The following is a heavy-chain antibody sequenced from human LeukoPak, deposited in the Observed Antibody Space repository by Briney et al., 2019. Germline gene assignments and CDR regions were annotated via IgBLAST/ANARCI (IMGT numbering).Heavy chain of an antibody. D-gene: IGHD6-6*01. Sequence: AESLRLSCAASGFTFSSYSMNWVRQAPAKGLEWVSSISSSSSYIYYADSVKGRFTISRDNAKNSLYLQMNSLRAEDTAVYYCARVYSSSSLYYYYGMDVWGQGTTVTVSS. CDR3: ARVYSSSSLYYYYGMDV. J-gene: IGHJ6*02. CDR2: ISSSSSYI. CDR1: GFTFSSYS. V-gene: IGHV3-21*01.